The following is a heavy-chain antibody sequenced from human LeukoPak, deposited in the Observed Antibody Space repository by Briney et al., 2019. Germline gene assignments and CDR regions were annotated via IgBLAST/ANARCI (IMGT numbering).Heavy chain of an antibody. J-gene: IGHJ4*02. V-gene: IGHV1-46*01. Sequence: XSXXXXCKAXGYXFTSYYMHWVRQAPGQGLEWMGIINPSGGSTSYAQKFQGRVTMTRDMSTSTVYMELSSLRSEDTAVYYCARRLRGALDYWGQGTLVTVSS. CDR3: ARRLRGALDY. CDR2: INPSGGST. D-gene: IGHD3-16*01. CDR1: GYXFTSYY.